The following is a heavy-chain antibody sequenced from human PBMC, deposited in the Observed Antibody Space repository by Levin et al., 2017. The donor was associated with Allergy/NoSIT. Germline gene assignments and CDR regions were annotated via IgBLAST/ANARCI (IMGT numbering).Heavy chain of an antibody. D-gene: IGHD6-13*01. V-gene: IGHV3-30*18. Sequence: GGSLRLSCAASGFTFSSYGMHWVRQAPGKGLEWVAVISYDGSNKYYADSVKGRFTISRDNSKNTLYLQMNSLRAEDTAVYYCAKDQAAIAAAGIMVTHYYYYGMDVWGQGTTVTVSS. CDR2: ISYDGSNK. J-gene: IGHJ6*02. CDR1: GFTFSSYG. CDR3: AKDQAAIAAAGIMVTHYYYYGMDV.